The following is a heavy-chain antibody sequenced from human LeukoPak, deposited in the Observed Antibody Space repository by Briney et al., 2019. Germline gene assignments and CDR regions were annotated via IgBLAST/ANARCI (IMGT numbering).Heavy chain of an antibody. J-gene: IGHJ4*02. D-gene: IGHD3-3*01. CDR1: GFTFSDHY. V-gene: IGHV3-72*01. CDR3: ARVQFWSGTDY. CDR2: TRNKANSYTT. Sequence: GGSLRLSCAASGFTFSDHYMDWVRQAPGKGLEWVGRTRNKANSYTTEYAAPVKGRFTISRDDSKNSLYLQMNSLKTEDTAVYYCARVQFWSGTDYWGQGTLVTVSS.